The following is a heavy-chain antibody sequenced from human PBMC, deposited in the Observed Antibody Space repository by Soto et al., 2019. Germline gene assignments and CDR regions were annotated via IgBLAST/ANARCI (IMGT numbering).Heavy chain of an antibody. CDR3: ARVPTPTHGDSDKNKWFDP. V-gene: IGHV1-18*04. D-gene: IGHD4-17*01. CDR1: GYTFTNFG. J-gene: IGHJ5*02. Sequence: QVQLVQSGAEVKKPGASVKVSCKASGYTFTNFGINWVRQAPGQGLEWMGWISTYNGNTNYAPKLQGRVTMTTDTSTTTAYMELRSLRSDDTAVYYCARVPTPTHGDSDKNKWFDPWGQGTLVTVSS. CDR2: ISTYNGNT.